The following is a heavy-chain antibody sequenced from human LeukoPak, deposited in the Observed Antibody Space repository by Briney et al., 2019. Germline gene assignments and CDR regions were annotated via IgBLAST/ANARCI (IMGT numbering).Heavy chain of an antibody. Sequence: SETLSLTCTVSGGSISSSSYYWGWIRQPPGKGLEWIGYIYYSGSTNYNPSLKSRVTISVDTSKNQFSLKLSSVTAADTAVYYCAIIAVAGSFDYWGQGTLVTVSS. CDR2: IYYSGST. D-gene: IGHD6-19*01. J-gene: IGHJ4*02. V-gene: IGHV4-61*05. CDR3: AIIAVAGSFDY. CDR1: GGSISSSSYY.